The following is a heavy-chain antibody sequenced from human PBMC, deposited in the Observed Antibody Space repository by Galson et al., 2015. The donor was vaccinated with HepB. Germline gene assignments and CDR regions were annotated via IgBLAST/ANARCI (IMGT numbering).Heavy chain of an antibody. D-gene: IGHD3-22*01. J-gene: IGHJ3*02. CDR1: GYTFTSYY. Sequence: SVKVSCKASGYTFTSYYMHWVRQAPGQGLEWMGIINPSGGSTSYAQKFQGRVTMTRDTSTSTVYMELSSLRSEDTAVYYCARVRARYDSSGYYYTDAFDIWGQGTMVTVSS. V-gene: IGHV1-46*01. CDR2: INPSGGST. CDR3: ARVRARYDSSGYYYTDAFDI.